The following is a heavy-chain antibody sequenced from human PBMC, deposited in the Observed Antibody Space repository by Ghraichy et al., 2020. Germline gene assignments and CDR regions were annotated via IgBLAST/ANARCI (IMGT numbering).Heavy chain of an antibody. CDR2: GFYSGGT. J-gene: IGHJ4*02. CDR3: AREWSALYD. D-gene: IGHD3-3*01. CDR1: GDSIRRYN. Sequence: SETLSLTCTVSGDSIRRYNCSWIRHPLGQGLEWIVFGFYSGGTNYSPSLKSRVTISLDTSKNQFSLRLTSVTAADTAVYYCAREWSALYDWGQGTLVTVS. V-gene: IGHV4-59*13.